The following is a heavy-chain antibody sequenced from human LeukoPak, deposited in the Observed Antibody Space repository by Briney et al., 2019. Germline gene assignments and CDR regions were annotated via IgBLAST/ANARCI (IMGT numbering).Heavy chain of an antibody. CDR2: INPNSGGT. CDR3: ARARVPYDSSGYSEY. D-gene: IGHD3-22*01. J-gene: IGHJ4*02. V-gene: IGHV1-2*02. CDR1: GYTFTGYY. Sequence: ASVKVSCKASGYTFTGYYMHWVRQAPGQGLEWMGWINPNSGGTNYAQKFQGRVTMTRDTSISTAYMELSRLRSDDTAVYYCARARVPYDSSGYSEYWGQGTLVTVSS.